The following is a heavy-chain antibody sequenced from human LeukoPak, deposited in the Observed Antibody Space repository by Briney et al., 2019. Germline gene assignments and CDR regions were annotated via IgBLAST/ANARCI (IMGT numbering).Heavy chain of an antibody. Sequence: SETLSLTCAVSGGSFSNYYRSWIPQPPGKGLEGIGEINDSGRINYNPSLMSRVTVSVDTSKNQFSLRLTSVTATDTAVYYCARRWNYGRNYYIDAWGNGATVSVSS. J-gene: IGHJ6*03. CDR2: INDSGRI. CDR1: GGSFSNYY. D-gene: IGHD1-7*01. CDR3: ARRWNYGRNYYIDA. V-gene: IGHV4-34*01.